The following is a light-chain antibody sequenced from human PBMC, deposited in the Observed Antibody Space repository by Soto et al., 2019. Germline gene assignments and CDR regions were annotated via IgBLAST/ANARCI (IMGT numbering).Light chain of an antibody. V-gene: IGKV1-27*01. J-gene: IGKJ5*01. CDR2: AAS. Sequence: DIQMTQSPSSLSASVGDRVTITCRASQGFDNYLALYQQKPGKVPKLLIYAASTLQSGVPSRFSGGRSGTDFTLTISSLQPEDVATYYCQKYNSALITFGQGTRLEIK. CDR3: QKYNSALIT. CDR1: QGFDNY.